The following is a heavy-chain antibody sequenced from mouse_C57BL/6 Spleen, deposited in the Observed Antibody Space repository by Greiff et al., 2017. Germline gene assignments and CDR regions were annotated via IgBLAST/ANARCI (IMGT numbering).Heavy chain of an antibody. V-gene: IGHV1-26*01. D-gene: IGHD2-4*01. J-gene: IGHJ4*01. CDR2: INPNNGGT. CDR3: ARAYYDYDVNAMDY. CDR1: GYTFTDYY. Sequence: EVQLQQSGPELVKPGASVKISCKASGYTFTDYYMNWVKQSHGKSLEWIGDINPNNGGTSYNQKFKSKATLTVDKSSSTAYMELRSLTSEDSAVYYCARAYYDYDVNAMDYWGQGTSVTVSS.